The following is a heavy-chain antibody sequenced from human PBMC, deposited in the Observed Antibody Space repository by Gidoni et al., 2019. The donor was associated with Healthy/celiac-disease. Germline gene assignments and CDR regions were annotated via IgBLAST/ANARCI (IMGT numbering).Heavy chain of an antibody. CDR1: GFTFSSYS. V-gene: IGHV3-21*01. CDR3: ARHDSGSYRNWFDP. J-gene: IGHJ5*02. D-gene: IGHD1-26*01. Sequence: EVQLVESGGGLVKPGGSLRLSCAASGFTFSSYSMTWVRQAPGKGLEWVSSISSISSYIYYADSVKGRFTISRDNAKNSLYLQMNSLRAEDTAVYYCARHDSGSYRNWFDPWGQGTLVTVSS. CDR2: ISSISSYI.